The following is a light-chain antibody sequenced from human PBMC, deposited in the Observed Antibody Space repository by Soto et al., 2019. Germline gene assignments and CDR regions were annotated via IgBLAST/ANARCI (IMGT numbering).Light chain of an antibody. CDR2: SSN. Sequence: QSVMTQPPSASGTPGQSVTISCSGTTSNIGYNPVSWYQQLPGTAPKLLMYSSNKRPSGVPDRFSGSKSGTSASLAISGLQSEDEADYYCATWDDSLNGPVFGGGTQLTVL. CDR1: TSNIGYNP. J-gene: IGLJ2*01. CDR3: ATWDDSLNGPV. V-gene: IGLV1-44*01.